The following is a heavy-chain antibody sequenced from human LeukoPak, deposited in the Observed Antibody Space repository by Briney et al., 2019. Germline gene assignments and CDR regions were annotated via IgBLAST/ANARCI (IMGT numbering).Heavy chain of an antibody. D-gene: IGHD3-10*01. V-gene: IGHV3-74*01. CDR1: GFTFSSYW. CDR3: AREGAYYYGSGSSFPFDY. J-gene: IGHJ4*02. Sequence: PGGSLRLSCAASGFTFSSYWMYWVRQAPGKGLVWVSHINSDGSSTSYAASVKGRFTISRDNAKNTLYLQMNSLRAEDTALYYCAREGAYYYGSGSSFPFDYWGQGTLVTVSS. CDR2: INSDGSST.